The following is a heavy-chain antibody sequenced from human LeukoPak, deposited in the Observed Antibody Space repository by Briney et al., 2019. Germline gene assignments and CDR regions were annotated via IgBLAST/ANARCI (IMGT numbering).Heavy chain of an antibody. V-gene: IGHV3-21*01. CDR1: GFTFSSYS. CDR2: ISSSSYI. Sequence: GGSLRLSCAASGFTFSSYSMNWVRQAPGKGLEWVSSISSSSYIYYADSVKGRFSISRDNAKNSLYLQMNSLRAEDTAVYYCARESQGGLNYFDYWGQGTLVTVSS. J-gene: IGHJ4*02. D-gene: IGHD3-16*01. CDR3: ARESQGGLNYFDY.